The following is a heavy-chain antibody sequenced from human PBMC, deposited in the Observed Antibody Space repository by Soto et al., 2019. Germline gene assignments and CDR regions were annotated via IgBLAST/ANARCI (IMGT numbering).Heavy chain of an antibody. CDR2: IYHSGST. CDR1: GHSISSGFYY. CDR3: ARCGYSYSARFFDS. J-gene: IGHJ4*02. V-gene: IGHV4-38-2*02. D-gene: IGHD5-18*01. Sequence: SETLSLTCTVYGHSISSGFYYWGWVRQPPGKGPQWIGSIYHSGSTYYNPSLQSRVTMSVDTSKNQLSLKLSSVTAADTAVYYCARCGYSYSARFFDSWGQGTRVTVSS.